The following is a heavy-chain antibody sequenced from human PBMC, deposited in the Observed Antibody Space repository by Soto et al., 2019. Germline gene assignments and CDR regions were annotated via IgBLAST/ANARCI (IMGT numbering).Heavy chain of an antibody. J-gene: IGHJ5*02. V-gene: IGHV3-30-3*01. CDR1: GFTFSSHA. CDR3: ARHVASTVTTSDWFDP. D-gene: IGHD4-4*01. Sequence: QGQLVESGGGVVQPGRSLRLSCEASGFTFSSHAMQWVRQAPGKGLEWLAIISYDGSTIFYGDSVKGRFTISRDNSNNTLYLHMSSLRPDDTAVYFCARHVASTVTTSDWFDPWGQGTLVTVSS. CDR2: ISYDGSTI.